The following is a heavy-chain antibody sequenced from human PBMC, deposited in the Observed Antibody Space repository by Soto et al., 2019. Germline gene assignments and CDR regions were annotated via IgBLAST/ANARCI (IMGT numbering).Heavy chain of an antibody. CDR2: ISSGGSTI. CDR1: GFTFSDYY. V-gene: IGHV3-11*01. J-gene: IGHJ4*02. Sequence: QVQLVESGGGLVKPGGSLRLSCGASGFTFSDYYMSWIRQAPGKGLEWVSYISSGGSTIYYADSVKGRFTISRDNAENSLFLQMTSLRAEYTAIYYCASGPRGLGWRSYYWCQGTLVTVSS. D-gene: IGHD6-19*01. CDR3: ASGPRGLGWRSYY.